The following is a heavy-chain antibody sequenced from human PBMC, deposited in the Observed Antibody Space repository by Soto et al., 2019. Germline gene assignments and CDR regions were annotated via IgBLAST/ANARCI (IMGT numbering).Heavy chain of an antibody. CDR1: GYTLTSYG. D-gene: IGHD5-12*01. CDR3: ATTIGYSYYYYGMDV. V-gene: IGHV1-18*01. CDR2: ISAYNGDT. Sequence: QVQLVQSGAEVTKPGASVKVSCKASGYTLTSYGISWVRQAPGQGLEWMGWISAYNGDTSYAQSLQGRVTMTTDTSTTTAYIELRSLRSDDTAVYYCATTIGYSYYYYGMDVWGQGTTVTVSS. J-gene: IGHJ6*02.